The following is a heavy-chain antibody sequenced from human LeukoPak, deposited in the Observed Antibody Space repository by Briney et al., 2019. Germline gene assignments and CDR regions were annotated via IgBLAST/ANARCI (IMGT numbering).Heavy chain of an antibody. CDR1: GFTFTNYW. V-gene: IGHV3-7*04. CDR3: ERGSGDFDY. Sequence: PGGSLRLSCAASGFTFTNYWMSWVRQAPGKGLEWVANINQDGSDKYYVDSVKGRFTISRDNAKKPLYMQMNSLRAEDTAVYYWERGSGDFDYWGQGTLVTVSS. CDR2: INQDGSDK. D-gene: IGHD2-15*01. J-gene: IGHJ4*02.